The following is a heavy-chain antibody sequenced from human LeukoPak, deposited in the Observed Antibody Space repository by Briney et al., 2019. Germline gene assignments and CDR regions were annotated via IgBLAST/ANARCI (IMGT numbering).Heavy chain of an antibody. CDR3: ARGGGNNWFDP. V-gene: IGHV4-34*01. CDR1: GGSLSGYY. J-gene: IGHJ5*02. Sequence: SETLSLTCAVYGGSLSGYYWSWIRQPPGKGLEWIGEINHSGSTNYNPSLKSRVTISVDTSKNQFSLKLSSVTAADTAVYYCARGGGNNWFDPWGQGTLVTVSS. CDR2: INHSGST. D-gene: IGHD2-15*01.